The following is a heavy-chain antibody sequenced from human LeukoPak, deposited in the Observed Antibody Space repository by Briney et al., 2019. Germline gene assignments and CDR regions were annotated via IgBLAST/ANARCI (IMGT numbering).Heavy chain of an antibody. Sequence: GGSLRLSCAASGFSFSRYYMSWVRQAPGKGLEWVSVLFSGGDTYYADSVKDRFGISRGSSRETLFLQMNSLRADDTAVYYCARQGYGSGFDYWGHGTMVTVSS. CDR1: GFSFSRYY. J-gene: IGHJ4*01. CDR2: LFSGGDT. CDR3: ARQGYGSGFDY. D-gene: IGHD3-10*01. V-gene: IGHV3-66*04.